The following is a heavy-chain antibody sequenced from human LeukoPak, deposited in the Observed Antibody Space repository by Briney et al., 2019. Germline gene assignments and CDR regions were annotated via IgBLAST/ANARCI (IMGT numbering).Heavy chain of an antibody. Sequence: PGRSLRLSCAASGFTFSSYTMHWVRQAPGKGLEWVAVISYDGSNTYYGDSVKGRFTISRDNSKNTVYLQMNSLRAEDTAVYHCARRNIKGRIGAAGTWAFDYWGQGTLVTVSS. CDR2: ISYDGSNT. D-gene: IGHD6-13*01. CDR1: GFTFSSYT. V-gene: IGHV3-30-3*01. CDR3: ARRNIKGRIGAAGTWAFDY. J-gene: IGHJ4*02.